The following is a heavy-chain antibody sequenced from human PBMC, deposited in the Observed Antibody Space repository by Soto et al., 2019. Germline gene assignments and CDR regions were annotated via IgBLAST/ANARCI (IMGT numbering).Heavy chain of an antibody. D-gene: IGHD6-13*01. CDR2: ITGSGGST. V-gene: IGHV3-23*01. Sequence: PGGSLRLSCAASGFTFSSYAMSWVRQAPGNGLEWVSSITGSGGSTYNADSVKGRFTISRDNSENTLYLQMNSLRAEDTAVYYCAKEPVAQVCFWYADYWGQGTLVTVSS. J-gene: IGHJ4*02. CDR3: AKEPVAQVCFWYADY. CDR1: GFTFSSYA.